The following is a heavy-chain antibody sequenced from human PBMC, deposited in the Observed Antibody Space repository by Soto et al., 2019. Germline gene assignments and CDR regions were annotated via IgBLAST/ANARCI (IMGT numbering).Heavy chain of an antibody. Sequence: QVQLVQSGAEVKKPGASVRVSCKASGYTFSGHYMHWIRQAPGQGPEWLGWFNANSGDTDRAPKFQDRLTMTRDTSISTAYMELSRLRSDDTAVYYCARGGALDGTSPPFNHWGQGTLVTVSS. J-gene: IGHJ4*02. CDR1: GYTFSGHY. CDR2: FNANSGDT. CDR3: ARGGALDGTSPPFNH. V-gene: IGHV1-2*02. D-gene: IGHD6-19*01.